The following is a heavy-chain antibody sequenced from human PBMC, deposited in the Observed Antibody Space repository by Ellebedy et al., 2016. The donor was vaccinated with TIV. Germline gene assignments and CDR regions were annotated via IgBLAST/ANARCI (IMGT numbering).Heavy chain of an antibody. J-gene: IGHJ4*02. V-gene: IGHV3-23*01. Sequence: GGSLRLSXAGSGFTFSSYAMTWVRQAPGKGLEWVSGITGSGGSAYYADSVKGRFTISRDNLKNMVYLQMNSLRAEDTAVYYCAKGKSVVLAASDYWGQGTLVTVSS. CDR2: ITGSGGSA. CDR3: AKGKSVVLAASDY. D-gene: IGHD2-15*01. CDR1: GFTFSSYA.